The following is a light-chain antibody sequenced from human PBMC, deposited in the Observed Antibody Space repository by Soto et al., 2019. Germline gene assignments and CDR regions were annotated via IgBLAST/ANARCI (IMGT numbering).Light chain of an antibody. Sequence: EIVLTQSPGTLSLSPGERATLSCRASQSVSSSYLACYQQKPGRVPRLLIFGASSRATGFPDSFSGMGFGTDFTFTFSRLEPEDLAWYYCKQYGSSPRTFGQGPRWIS. J-gene: IGKJ1*01. V-gene: IGKV3-20*01. CDR2: GAS. CDR3: KQYGSSPRT. CDR1: QSVSSSY.